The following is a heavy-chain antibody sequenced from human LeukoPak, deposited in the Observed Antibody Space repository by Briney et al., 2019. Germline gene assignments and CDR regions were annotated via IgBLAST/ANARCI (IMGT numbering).Heavy chain of an antibody. D-gene: IGHD3-10*01. Sequence: GESLPISCKGSGYSFTSYWISWVRQMPGKGMEWMGRIDPSDSYTNYSPSFQGHVTISADKSISTAYLQWSSLKASGTAMYYCARHGGLLWFGELLTSGWFDPWGQGTLVTVSS. V-gene: IGHV5-10-1*01. J-gene: IGHJ5*02. CDR1: GYSFTSYW. CDR3: ARHGGLLWFGELLTSGWFDP. CDR2: IDPSDSYT.